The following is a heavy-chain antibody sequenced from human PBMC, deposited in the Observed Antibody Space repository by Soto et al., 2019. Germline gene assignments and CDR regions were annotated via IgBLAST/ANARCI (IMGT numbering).Heavy chain of an antibody. CDR1: GFTFSDYY. J-gene: IGHJ4*02. CDR3: AGSSGYYVPTFDY. CDR2: ISSSSSTK. D-gene: IGHD3-22*01. V-gene: IGHV3-11*04. Sequence: GGSLRLSCAASGFTFSDYYMSWIRQAPGKGLEWVSYISSSSSTKYFADSVKGRFTISRDNSRNTLYLQMNSLRAEDTAVYYCAGSSGYYVPTFDYWGQGTRVTVSS.